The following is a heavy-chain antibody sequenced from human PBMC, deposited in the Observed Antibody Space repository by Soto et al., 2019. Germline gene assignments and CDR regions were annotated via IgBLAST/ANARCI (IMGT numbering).Heavy chain of an antibody. CDR1: GFTFSSYW. CDR3: ARDSRDYDSIWGSYRSGWFDP. CDR2: IKQDGSEK. Sequence: EVQLVESGGGLVQPGGSLRLSCAASGFTFSSYWMSWVRQAPGKGLEWVANIKQDGSEKYYVDSVKGRFTISRDNAKNSLYLQTNSLRAEDTAVYYCARDSRDYDSIWGSYRSGWFDPWGQGTLVTVSS. D-gene: IGHD3-16*02. J-gene: IGHJ5*02. V-gene: IGHV3-7*01.